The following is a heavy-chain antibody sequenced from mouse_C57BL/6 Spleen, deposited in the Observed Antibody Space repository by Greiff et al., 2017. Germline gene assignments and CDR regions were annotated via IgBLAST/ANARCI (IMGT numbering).Heavy chain of an antibody. Sequence: VQLQQSGAELVRPGASVTLSCKASGYTFTDYEMPWVKQTPVHGLEWIGAIDPETGGTAYNQKFKGKAILTADKSSSTAYMELRSLKSEDSAVYYCTSAIYYYGSSYWYFDVWGTGTTVTVSS. V-gene: IGHV1-15*01. J-gene: IGHJ1*03. CDR1: GYTFTDYE. CDR3: TSAIYYYGSSYWYFDV. CDR2: IDPETGGT. D-gene: IGHD1-1*01.